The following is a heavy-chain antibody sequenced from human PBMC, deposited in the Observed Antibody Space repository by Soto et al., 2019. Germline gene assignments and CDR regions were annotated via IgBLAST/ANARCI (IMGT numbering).Heavy chain of an antibody. Sequence: GVSLRLSCAASGFTFGSYAMSWVRQAPGKWLEWVSAISGSGGSTYYADSVKGRFTISRDNSKNTLYLQMNSLRAEDTAVYYCAKDVTIFGVDPANWFDPWGQGTLVTVSS. V-gene: IGHV3-23*01. CDR2: ISGSGGST. CDR3: AKDVTIFGVDPANWFDP. D-gene: IGHD3-3*01. CDR1: GFTFGSYA. J-gene: IGHJ5*02.